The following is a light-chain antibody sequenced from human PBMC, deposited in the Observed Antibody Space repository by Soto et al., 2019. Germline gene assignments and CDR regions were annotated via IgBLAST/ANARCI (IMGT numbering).Light chain of an antibody. CDR1: QSVSSSY. CDR2: GAS. Sequence: EIVLTQSPGTLSLSPGERATLSCRASQSVSSSYLAWYQQKPGQAPRLLIYGASSRATGIPGRFSGSGSGKDFTLTISRLEPEDLAVYYCQQYDSSPWTFGQGTKVEMK. CDR3: QQYDSSPWT. V-gene: IGKV3-20*01. J-gene: IGKJ1*01.